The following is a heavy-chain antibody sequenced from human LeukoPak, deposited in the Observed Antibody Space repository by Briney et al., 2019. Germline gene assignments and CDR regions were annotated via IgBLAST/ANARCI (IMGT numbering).Heavy chain of an antibody. V-gene: IGHV3-23*01. J-gene: IGHJ4*02. CDR1: GFTFSSYA. CDR2: ISGSGVST. Sequence: PGGSLRLSCAASGFTFSSYAMSWVRQAPGKGLEWVSAISGSGVSTYYADSVKGRFTNSRDNSKNTLYLQMNSLRPEDTAVYYCAKGIYDNSGSTDYWGQGTLVTVPS. CDR3: AKGIYDNSGSTDY. D-gene: IGHD3-22*01.